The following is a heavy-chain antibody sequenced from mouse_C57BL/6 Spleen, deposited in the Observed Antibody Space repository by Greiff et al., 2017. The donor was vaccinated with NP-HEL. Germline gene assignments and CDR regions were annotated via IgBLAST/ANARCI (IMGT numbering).Heavy chain of an antibody. Sequence: VKLMESGAELVRPGASVKLSCKASGYTFTDYYINWVKQRPGQGLEWIARIYPGSGNTYYNEKFKGKATLTAEKSSSTAYMQLSSLTSEDSAVYFCARGGNGYLDYWGQGTTLTVSS. V-gene: IGHV1-76*01. D-gene: IGHD1-1*02. CDR3: ARGGNGYLDY. J-gene: IGHJ2*01. CDR2: IYPGSGNT. CDR1: GYTFTDYY.